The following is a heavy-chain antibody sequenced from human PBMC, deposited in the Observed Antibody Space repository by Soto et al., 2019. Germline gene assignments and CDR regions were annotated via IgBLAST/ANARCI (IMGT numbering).Heavy chain of an antibody. CDR3: ASELNWPNF. D-gene: IGHD1-20*01. CDR1: GFTFSTYF. Sequence: EVQLVESGGGLVQPGGSLRLSCAASGFTFSTYFMTWVRQAPGKGLEWVATIKPDGSERWYVDSVKGRFTISRDNAKNSLYLEMNSLRAEDTAVYFCASELNWPNFWGQGSLVAVSS. J-gene: IGHJ4*02. V-gene: IGHV3-7*01. CDR2: IKPDGSER.